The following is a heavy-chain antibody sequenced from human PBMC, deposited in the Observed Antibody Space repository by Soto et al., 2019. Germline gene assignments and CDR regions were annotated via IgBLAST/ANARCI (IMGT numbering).Heavy chain of an antibody. CDR1: GLTFSTFA. CDR2: IGDSGSST. Sequence: RLSCAASGLTFSTFAMNWVRQAPGKGLEWVSAIGDSGSSTYYADSLRGRFTISRDNSKNTLYLQMNSLRAEDTAVYYCAKGGGWLYYFDYWGQGTPVTVSS. CDR3: AKGGGWLYYFDY. D-gene: IGHD6-19*01. J-gene: IGHJ4*02. V-gene: IGHV3-23*01.